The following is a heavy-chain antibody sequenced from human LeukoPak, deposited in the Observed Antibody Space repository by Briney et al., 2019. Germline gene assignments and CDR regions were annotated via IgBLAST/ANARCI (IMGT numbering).Heavy chain of an antibody. CDR3: ARDLYGEVVY. J-gene: IGHJ4*02. CDR2: IYYSGST. V-gene: IGHV4-39*07. Sequence: SETLSLTCTVSGGSISSSSYYWGWIRQPPGKGLEWIGSIYYSGSTYYNPSLKSRVTISVDTSKNQFSLKLSSVTAADTAVYYCARDLYGEVVYWGQGTLVTVSS. CDR1: GGSISSSSYY. D-gene: IGHD2-15*01.